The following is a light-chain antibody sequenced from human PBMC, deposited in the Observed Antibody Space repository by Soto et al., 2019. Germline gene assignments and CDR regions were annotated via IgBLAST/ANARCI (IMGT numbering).Light chain of an antibody. CDR3: CSHGGSRTFEWV. CDR1: ASDFGSYNL. J-gene: IGLJ3*02. V-gene: IGLV2-23*02. CDR2: EVT. Sequence: QSALTQPASVSGSPGQSITISCTGTASDFGSYNLVSWYQQHPGKAPKLIIYEVTARPSGVSNRFSGSKSGDTASLTISGLQAEDEADYYCCSHGGSRTFEWVFGGGTKLTVL.